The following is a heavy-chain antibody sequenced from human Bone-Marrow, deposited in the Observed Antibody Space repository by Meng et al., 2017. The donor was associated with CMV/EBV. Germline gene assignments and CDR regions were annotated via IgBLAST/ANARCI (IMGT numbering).Heavy chain of an antibody. J-gene: IGHJ4*02. CDR1: GGSISSSSYY. D-gene: IGHD2-2*01. CDR3: ARYCSSDSCFDS. V-gene: IGHV4-39*01. Sequence: SETLSLTCTVSGGSISSSSYYWGWIRQPPGKGLEWIGSIYYSGSTYYNPSLKSRVTISVDTSKNQFSLNVRSVTAADTAVYYCARYCSSDSCFDSWGQGILVTVSS. CDR2: IYYSGST.